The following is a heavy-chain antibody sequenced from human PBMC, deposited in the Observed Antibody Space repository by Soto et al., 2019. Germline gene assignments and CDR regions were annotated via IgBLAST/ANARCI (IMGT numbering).Heavy chain of an antibody. J-gene: IGHJ6*02. CDR3: ARDLSVGSSSMTYYYYGMDV. V-gene: IGHV4-31*03. D-gene: IGHD6-6*01. Sequence: SETLSLTCTVSGGSISSGGYYWSWIRQHPGKGLEWIGYIYYSGSTYYNPSLKSRVTISVDTSKNQFSLKLSSVTAADTAVYYCARDLSVGSSSMTYYYYGMDVWGQGTTVTVSS. CDR2: IYYSGST. CDR1: GGSISSGGYY.